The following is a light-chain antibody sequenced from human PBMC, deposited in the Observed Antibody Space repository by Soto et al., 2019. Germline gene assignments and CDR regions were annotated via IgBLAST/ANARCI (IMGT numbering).Light chain of an antibody. CDR3: QQYANSPIT. Sequence: GESATLLCRASQFVSSRSLAWYQQKLGQAPRLLIYGASNRATGIPGRFSASGSGTDFTLTITPLEPEDFAVYFCQQYANSPITFGQVTRLEIK. CDR1: QFVSSRS. CDR2: GAS. V-gene: IGKV3-20*01. J-gene: IGKJ5*01.